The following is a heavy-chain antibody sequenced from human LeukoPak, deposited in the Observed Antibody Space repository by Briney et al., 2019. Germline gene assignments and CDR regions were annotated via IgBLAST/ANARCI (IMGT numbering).Heavy chain of an antibody. CDR1: GFTFSSYA. V-gene: IGHV3-23*01. CDR2: ISGSGGST. CDR3: AKEQGQQLVLNPSDY. D-gene: IGHD6-13*01. J-gene: IGHJ4*02. Sequence: GSLRLSCAASGFTFSSYAMSWARQAPGKGLEWFSAISGSGGSTYYADSVKGRFTISRDNSKNTLYLQMNSLRAEDTAVYYCAKEQGQQLVLNPSDYWGQGTLVTVSS.